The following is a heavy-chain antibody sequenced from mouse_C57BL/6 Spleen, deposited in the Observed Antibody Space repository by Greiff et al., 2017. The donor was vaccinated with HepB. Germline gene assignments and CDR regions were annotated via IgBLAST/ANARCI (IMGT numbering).Heavy chain of an antibody. Sequence: QVQLQQPGAELVKPGASVKLSCKASGYTFTSYWMHWVKQRPGRGLEWIGRIDPNSGGTKYNEKFKSKATLTVDKPSSTAYMQLSSLTSEDSAVYYCAREGGDDYDGFAYWGQGTLVTVSA. CDR1: GYTFTSYW. V-gene: IGHV1-72*01. CDR2: IDPNSGGT. CDR3: AREGGDDYDGFAY. D-gene: IGHD2-4*01. J-gene: IGHJ3*01.